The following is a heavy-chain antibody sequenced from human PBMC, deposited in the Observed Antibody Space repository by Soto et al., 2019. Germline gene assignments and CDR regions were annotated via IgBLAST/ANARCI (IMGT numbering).Heavy chain of an antibody. J-gene: IGHJ4*02. Sequence: GESLKISCKGSGYGFTSYWISWVRQMPGKGLEWMGRIDPSDSYTNYSPSFQGHVTISADKSISTAYLQWSSLKASDTAMYYCARQRGYDILTGYYRPPDYWGQGTLVTVS. CDR2: IDPSDSYT. V-gene: IGHV5-10-1*01. CDR1: GYGFTSYW. CDR3: ARQRGYDILTGYYRPPDY. D-gene: IGHD3-9*01.